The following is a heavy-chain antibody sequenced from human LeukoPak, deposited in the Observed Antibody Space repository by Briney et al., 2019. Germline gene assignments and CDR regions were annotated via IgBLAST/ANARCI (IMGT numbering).Heavy chain of an antibody. J-gene: IGHJ5*02. Sequence: PSETLSLTCTVSGGSISSYYWGWIRQPPGKGLEWIGYIYYSGSTNYNPSLKSRVTISVDTSKNQFSLKLSSVTAADTAVYYCARGVVAARFWFDPWGQGTLVTVSS. D-gene: IGHD6-6*01. CDR3: ARGVVAARFWFDP. CDR1: GGSISSYY. V-gene: IGHV4-59*01. CDR2: IYYSGST.